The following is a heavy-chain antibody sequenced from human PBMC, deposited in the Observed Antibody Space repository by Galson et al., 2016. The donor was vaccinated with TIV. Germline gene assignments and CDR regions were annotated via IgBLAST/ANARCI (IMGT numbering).Heavy chain of an antibody. CDR3: AREGRGAAYPNNFDH. Sequence: SLRLSCAASGFAVSYKHMIWVRQTPGKGLEWVSLIYSSDTTSYADSVRGRFTISRDNSRNTLFLEMNSLRVEDTAIDYCAREGRGAAYPNNFDHWGQGTLVTVSS. D-gene: IGHD1-26*01. CDR1: GFAVSYKH. V-gene: IGHV3-53*01. J-gene: IGHJ4*02. CDR2: IYSSDTT.